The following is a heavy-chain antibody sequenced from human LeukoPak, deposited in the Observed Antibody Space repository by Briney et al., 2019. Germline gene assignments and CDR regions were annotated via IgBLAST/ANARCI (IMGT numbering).Heavy chain of an antibody. V-gene: IGHV3-7*01. D-gene: IGHD3-16*01. CDR1: GFTFSSYW. Sequence: GGSLRLSCAASGFTFSSYWMSWVRHAPGKGLEWVANIKQDGSEKYYVDSVKGRFTISRDNAKNSLYLQMNSLRAEDTAVYYCARSYDDYYYYYMDVWGKGTTVTVSS. J-gene: IGHJ6*03. CDR3: ARSYDDYYYYYMDV. CDR2: IKQDGSEK.